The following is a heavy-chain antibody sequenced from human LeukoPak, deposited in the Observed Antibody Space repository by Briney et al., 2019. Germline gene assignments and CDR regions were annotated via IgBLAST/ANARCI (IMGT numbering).Heavy chain of an antibody. CDR3: ARADIVVVPAANKDAFDI. V-gene: IGHV4-34*01. Sequence: PSETLSLTCAVYGGSFSGYYWSWLRQPPGKGLEWIGEINHSGSTNYNPSLKSRVTISVDTSKNQFSLKLSSVTAADTAVYYCARADIVVVPAANKDAFDIWGQGTMVTVSS. J-gene: IGHJ3*02. CDR2: INHSGST. D-gene: IGHD2-2*01. CDR1: GGSFSGYY.